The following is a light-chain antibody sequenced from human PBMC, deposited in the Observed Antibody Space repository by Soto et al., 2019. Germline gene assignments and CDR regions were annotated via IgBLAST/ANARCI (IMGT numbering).Light chain of an antibody. CDR1: QSVLSSSNNKNF. J-gene: IGKJ2*01. V-gene: IGKV4-1*01. CDR3: QQYYRIPYT. CDR2: WAS. Sequence: DIVMTQSPDSLAASLGERATINCKSSQSVLSSSNNKNFLAWYQQKPGQSPKLLIYWASTRESGVPDRFSGSGSGTDLTLTISSLQAEDVAVYYCQQYYRIPYTFGQGTKLEIK.